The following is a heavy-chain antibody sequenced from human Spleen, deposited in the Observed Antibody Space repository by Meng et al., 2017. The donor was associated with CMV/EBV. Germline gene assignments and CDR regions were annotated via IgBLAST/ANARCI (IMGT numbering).Heavy chain of an antibody. J-gene: IGHJ5*02. Sequence: GSLRLSCTVSGGSISSSSSSYYWGWIRQPPGKGLELIGNIYYTGNTFYNPSLKSRVTISVDTSKNHFSLKLKSVTDADTAMYYCSRDRGEGNNWFDPWGQGTLVTVSS. D-gene: IGHD4-17*01. CDR1: GGSISSSSSSYY. CDR2: IYYTGNT. V-gene: IGHV4-39*07. CDR3: SRDRGEGNNWFDP.